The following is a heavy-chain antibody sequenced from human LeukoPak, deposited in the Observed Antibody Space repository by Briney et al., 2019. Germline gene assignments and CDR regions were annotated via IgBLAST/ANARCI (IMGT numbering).Heavy chain of an antibody. J-gene: IGHJ4*02. CDR1: GFTFSSYW. Sequence: GGSLRLSCAASGFTFSSYWMHWVRQAPGKGLVWVSRINSDGSSTTYADSVKGRFTISRDSAKNTLYLQMNSPRAEDTAVYYCAREYSSSRYFDYWGQGTLVTVSS. CDR2: INSDGSST. D-gene: IGHD6-6*01. CDR3: AREYSSSRYFDY. V-gene: IGHV3-74*01.